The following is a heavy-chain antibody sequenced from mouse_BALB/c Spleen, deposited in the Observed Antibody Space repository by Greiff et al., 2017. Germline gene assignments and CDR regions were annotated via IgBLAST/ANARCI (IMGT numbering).Heavy chain of an antibody. V-gene: IGHV5-6-5*01. J-gene: IGHJ2*01. D-gene: IGHD2-4*01. CDR1: GFTFSSYA. CDR2: ISSGGST. CDR3: AGDDYDDEYYLDY. Sequence: EVKLMESGGGLVKPGGSLKLSCAASGFTFSSYAMSWVRQTPEKRLEWVASISSGGSTYYPDSVKGRFTISRDNARNILYLQMSSLRSEDTAMYYCAGDDYDDEYYLDYWGQGTTLTVSS.